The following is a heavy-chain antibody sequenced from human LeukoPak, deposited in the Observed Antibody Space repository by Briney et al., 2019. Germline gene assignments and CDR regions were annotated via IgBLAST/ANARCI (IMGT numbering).Heavy chain of an antibody. D-gene: IGHD1-26*01. CDR2: IYTSGST. V-gene: IGHV4-4*07. CDR1: GGSISSYY. CDR3: ARDTVGATTFDY. J-gene: IGHJ4*02. Sequence: SEILSLTCTVSGGSISSYYWSWIRQPAGKGLEWIGRIYTSGSTNYNPSLKSRVTVSVDTSKNQFSLKLSSVTAADTAVYYCARDTVGATTFDYWGQGTLVTVSS.